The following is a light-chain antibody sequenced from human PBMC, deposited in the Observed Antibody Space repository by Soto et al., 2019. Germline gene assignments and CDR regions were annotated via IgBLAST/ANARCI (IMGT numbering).Light chain of an antibody. Sequence: DIQMTQSPSTLSASVGERVTITCRASQSISSWLAWYQQKPGKAPKLLIYDASSLESGVPSRFSGSGSGTEFTLTSSSLQPDAFATYYCQQYNSYSTFGQGTKVEIK. CDR3: QQYNSYST. V-gene: IGKV1-5*01. CDR2: DAS. J-gene: IGKJ1*01. CDR1: QSISSW.